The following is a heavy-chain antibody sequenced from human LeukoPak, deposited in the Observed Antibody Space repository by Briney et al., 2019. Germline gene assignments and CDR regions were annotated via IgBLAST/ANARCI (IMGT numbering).Heavy chain of an antibody. J-gene: IGHJ4*02. V-gene: IGHV3-23*01. CDR2: ISGSGDSK. Sequence: GGSLRLSCAASGFTFSSYAMSWVRQAPGKGLEWVSAISGSGDSKYYADSVKGRFTISRDNSKNTLYLQMNSLRAEDTAVYYCAKLKYSSGWSLGYWGQGTLVTVSS. CDR3: AKLKYSSGWSLGY. CDR1: GFTFSSYA. D-gene: IGHD6-19*01.